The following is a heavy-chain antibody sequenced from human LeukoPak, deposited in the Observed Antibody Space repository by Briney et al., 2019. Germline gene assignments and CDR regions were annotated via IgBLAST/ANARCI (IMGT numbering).Heavy chain of an antibody. CDR2: IYYSGST. CDR3: ARGVLLWFGEYFDY. J-gene: IGHJ4*02. V-gene: IGHV4-59*11. Sequence: PSETLSLTCTVSGGSISSHYWSWIRQPPGKGLEWIGYIYYSGSTNYNPSLKSRVTISVDTSKNQFSLKLSSMTAADTAVYYCARGVLLWFGEYFDYWGQGTLVTVSS. D-gene: IGHD3-10*01. CDR1: GGSISSHY.